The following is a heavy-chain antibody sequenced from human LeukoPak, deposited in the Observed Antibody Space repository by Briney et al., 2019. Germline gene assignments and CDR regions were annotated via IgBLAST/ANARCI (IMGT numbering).Heavy chain of an antibody. V-gene: IGHV3-30*18. J-gene: IGHJ4*02. CDR2: ISYDGSNK. CDR1: GFTFSSYG. Sequence: GRSLRLSCAASGFTFSSYGMHWVHQAPGKGLEWVAVISYDGSNKYYADSVKGRFTISRDNSKNTLYLQMNSLRAEDTTVYYCAKVEGPGYSSGWYGVWFDYWGQGTLVTVSS. D-gene: IGHD6-19*01. CDR3: AKVEGPGYSSGWYGVWFDY.